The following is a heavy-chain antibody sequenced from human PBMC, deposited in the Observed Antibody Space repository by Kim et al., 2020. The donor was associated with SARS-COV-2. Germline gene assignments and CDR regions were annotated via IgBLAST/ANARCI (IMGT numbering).Heavy chain of an antibody. CDR3: AIIRVGNY. CDR1: GYTFSSYA. Sequence: GGSLRLSCTGSGYTFSSYAMNWVRQAPGKGLEWLSSISNSADLVYYADSVRGRFTISRDNAKTSVYLQMNSLRDEDTAVYYCAIIRVGNYWGQGTPLTVSS. D-gene: IGHD2-21*01. CDR2: ISNSADLV. J-gene: IGHJ4*02. V-gene: IGHV3-48*02.